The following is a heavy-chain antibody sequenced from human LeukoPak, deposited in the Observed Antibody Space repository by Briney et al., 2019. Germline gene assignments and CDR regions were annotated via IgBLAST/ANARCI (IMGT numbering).Heavy chain of an antibody. D-gene: IGHD3-3*01. CDR1: GGSISVTPYY. CDR3: ARASTIFGHFAY. CDR2: IYYSGST. J-gene: IGHJ4*02. Sequence: SETLSLTCAISGGSISVTPYYWGWIRQPPGKGLEWIGSIYYSGSTYYNPSLKSRLTISVDTSKNQFSLKLTSVTAADTAVYYCARASTIFGHFAYWGRGTLVTASS. V-gene: IGHV4-39*07.